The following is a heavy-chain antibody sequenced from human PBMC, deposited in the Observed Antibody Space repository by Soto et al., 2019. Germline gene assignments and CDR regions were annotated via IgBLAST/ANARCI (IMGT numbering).Heavy chain of an antibody. J-gene: IGHJ4*02. CDR1: GGSISSCGYY. Sequence: PSETLSLTCTVSGGSISSCGYYWSWIRQHPGKGLEWIGYIYYSGSTYYNPSLKSRVTISVDTSKNQFSLKLSSVTAADTAVYYCARAPRGNYGYPSYFDYWGQGTLVTVSS. D-gene: IGHD3-10*01. V-gene: IGHV4-31*03. CDR2: IYYSGST. CDR3: ARAPRGNYGYPSYFDY.